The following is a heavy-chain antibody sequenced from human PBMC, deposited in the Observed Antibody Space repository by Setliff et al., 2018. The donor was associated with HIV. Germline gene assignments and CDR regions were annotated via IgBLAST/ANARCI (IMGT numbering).Heavy chain of an antibody. CDR3: AREEPFWNGYYYTYYFDS. D-gene: IGHD3-3*01. CDR2: ITGTDNTI. Sequence: PGGSLRLSCAASGFTFSNYAMSWVRQAPGKGLEWVSSITGTDNTIYYADSVKGRFTISRDIAKNSLYLQMNSLRVEDTAVYYCAREEPFWNGYYYTYYFDSWGQGTLVTVSS. CDR1: GFTFSNYA. V-gene: IGHV3-48*03. J-gene: IGHJ4*02.